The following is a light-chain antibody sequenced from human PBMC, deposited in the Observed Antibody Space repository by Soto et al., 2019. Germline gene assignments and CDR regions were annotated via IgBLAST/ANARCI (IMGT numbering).Light chain of an antibody. V-gene: IGLV2-23*01. J-gene: IGLJ2*01. CDR1: SSDVGSSNL. CDR2: EGS. CDR3: CSFAGSSTDVV. Sequence: QSALTQPASVSGSPGQSITISCTGASSDVGSSNLVSWYQHHPGKAPKLMIYEGSKRPSGVSNRFSGSKSGNTASLTISGLQAEDEADYYCCSFAGSSTDVVFGGGTKLTVL.